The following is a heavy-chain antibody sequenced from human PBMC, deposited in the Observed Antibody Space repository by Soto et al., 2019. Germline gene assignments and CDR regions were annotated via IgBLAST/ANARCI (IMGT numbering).Heavy chain of an antibody. CDR3: ARDASPTLDY. D-gene: IGHD6-6*01. Sequence: GGSLRLSCAASGFTFSSSGMHWVRQAPGKGLEWVAVTWYDGSNQYYADSVKGRFIISRDNSKNTLYLQMNSLRAEDTAVYYCARDASPTLDYWGQGTLVTVSS. J-gene: IGHJ4*02. CDR2: TWYDGSNQ. V-gene: IGHV3-33*01. CDR1: GFTFSSSG.